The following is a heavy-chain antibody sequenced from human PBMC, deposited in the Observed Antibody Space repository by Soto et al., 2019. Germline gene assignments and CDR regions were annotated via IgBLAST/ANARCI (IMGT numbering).Heavy chain of an antibody. J-gene: IGHJ3*02. CDR1: DFSVSSTY. CDR2: IYSGTSA. CDR3: ARENPPGSPADAFDI. V-gene: IGHV3-53*01. D-gene: IGHD3-10*01. Sequence: EVQVVESGGGLMQPGGSLRLSCAASDFSVSSTYMIWVRQAPGKGLEWVSGIYSGTSAHYADSVKGRFTISRDNSKNTLDLEMSSLRVEDTAVYYCARENPPGSPADAFDIWGQGTTVTVSS.